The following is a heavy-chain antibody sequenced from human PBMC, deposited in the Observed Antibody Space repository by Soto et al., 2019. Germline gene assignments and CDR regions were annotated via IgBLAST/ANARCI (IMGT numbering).Heavy chain of an antibody. J-gene: IGHJ4*02. Sequence: GGSLRLSXAASGFTFSSYAMSWVRQAPGKGLEWVSAISGSGGSTYYADSVKGRFTISRDNSKNTLYLQMNSLRAEDTAVYYCAKDLRGAAAGTNYFDYWGQGTLVTVSS. CDR1: GFTFSSYA. D-gene: IGHD6-13*01. CDR3: AKDLRGAAAGTNYFDY. CDR2: ISGSGGST. V-gene: IGHV3-23*01.